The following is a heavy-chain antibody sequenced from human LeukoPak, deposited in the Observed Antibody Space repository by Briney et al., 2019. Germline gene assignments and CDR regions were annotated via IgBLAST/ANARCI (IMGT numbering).Heavy chain of an antibody. CDR3: ARDGGFGFLAAFDI. Sequence: GGSLRLSCAASGFTFSSDSMNWVRQAPGKGLEWISYISGSGSVSYYEDSVKGRFTISRDNAKNSLYLQMNSLRDEDTALYYCARDGGFGFLAAFDIWGQGTMVTVSS. V-gene: IGHV3-48*02. CDR1: GFTFSSDS. J-gene: IGHJ3*02. D-gene: IGHD3-10*01. CDR2: ISGSGSVS.